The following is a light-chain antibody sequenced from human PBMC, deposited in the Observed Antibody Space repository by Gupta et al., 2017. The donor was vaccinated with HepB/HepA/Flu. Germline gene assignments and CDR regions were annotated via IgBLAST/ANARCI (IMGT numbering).Light chain of an antibody. CDR3: QSYDSSLSGVV. J-gene: IGLJ2*01. V-gene: IGLV1-40*01. Sequence: QSVLPQPPSVSGAPGQRVTISCTGSSSNIGAGYDVHWYQQPPGTAPKLLIYGNSNRPSGVPDRFSGSKSGTSASLAITGLQAEDEADYYCQSYDSSLSGVVFGGGTKLTVL. CDR1: SSNIGAGYD. CDR2: GNS.